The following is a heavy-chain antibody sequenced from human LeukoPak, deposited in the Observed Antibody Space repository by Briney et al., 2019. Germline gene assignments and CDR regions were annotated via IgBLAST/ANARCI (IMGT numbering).Heavy chain of an antibody. J-gene: IGHJ4*02. CDR1: GFTFSSYG. Sequence: GGALRLSSAASGFTFSSYGMHWVPEAPGKGLERVAFIWYDGSNKYYADSVKGRFTISRDNSKNTLYLQMNSLRAEETAVYYWAEDLYPIAAAGNYFDYWGQGTLVTVSS. CDR2: IWYDGSNK. D-gene: IGHD6-13*01. CDR3: AEDLYPIAAAGNYFDY. V-gene: IGHV3-30*02.